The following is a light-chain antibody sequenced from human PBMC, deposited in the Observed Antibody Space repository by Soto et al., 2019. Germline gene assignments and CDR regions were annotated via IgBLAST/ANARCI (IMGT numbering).Light chain of an antibody. J-gene: IGKJ1*01. CDR3: QQYGSSGT. CDR1: PSVTNY. Sequence: EILFTQSPATLSLSPGERGTLSCRASPSVTNYLAWYQQKPGQAPRLLIYGASNRATGIPDRLSGSGSGTDFTLTIRRLEPEDFAVYYCQQYGSSGTFGQGTKVDI. V-gene: IGKV3-20*01. CDR2: GAS.